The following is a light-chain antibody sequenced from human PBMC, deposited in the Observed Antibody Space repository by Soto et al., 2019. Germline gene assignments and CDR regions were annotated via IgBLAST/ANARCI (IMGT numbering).Light chain of an antibody. CDR3: QQYYSTPYP. J-gene: IGKJ2*01. Sequence: DIVMTQSPDSLSVSLGESATINCKSSQSVLYSSNNKNYLSWYQHKPGQPPKLLIYWASTRESGVPDRFSGSESGTDFTLTISSLQAEDVAVYYCQQYYSTPYPFGQGTRLEIK. V-gene: IGKV4-1*01. CDR1: QSVLYSSNNKNY. CDR2: WAS.